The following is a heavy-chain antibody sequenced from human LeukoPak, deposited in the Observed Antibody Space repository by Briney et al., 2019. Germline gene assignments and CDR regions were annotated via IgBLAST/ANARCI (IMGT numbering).Heavy chain of an antibody. CDR1: GGSISSGDYY. CDR2: IYYSGST. D-gene: IGHD3/OR15-3a*01. Sequence: SQTLSLTCTVSGGSISSGDYYWSWIRQPPGKGLEWIGYIYYSGSTYYNPSLKSRVTISVDTSKNQFSLKLSSVTAADTAVYYCARSFMTLGNWFDPWGQGTLVTVSS. J-gene: IGHJ5*02. V-gene: IGHV4-30-4*08. CDR3: ARSFMTLGNWFDP.